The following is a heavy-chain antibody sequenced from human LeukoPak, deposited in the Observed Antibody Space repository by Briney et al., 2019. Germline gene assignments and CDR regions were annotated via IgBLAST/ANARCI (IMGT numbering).Heavy chain of an antibody. CDR3: ARGVVPTLFDY. J-gene: IGHJ4*02. V-gene: IGHV4-59*01. CDR1: GGSISTYY. D-gene: IGHD2-15*01. Sequence: SETLSLTCTVSGGSISTYYWSWIRQPPGKGLEWIAYIDYSASTNYNPSLKSRVTISVDTSKNRFSLKLCSVTAADTAVYYCARGVVPTLFDYWGQGTLVTVSS. CDR2: IDYSAST.